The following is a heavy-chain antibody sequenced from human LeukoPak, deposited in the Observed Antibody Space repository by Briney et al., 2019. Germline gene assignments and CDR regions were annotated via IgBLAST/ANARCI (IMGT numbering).Heavy chain of an antibody. J-gene: IGHJ3*02. CDR1: GFTFSSYG. CDR2: ISYDGSNK. Sequence: GGSLRLSCAASGFTFSSYGMHWVRQAPGKGLEWVAVISYDGSNKYYADSVKGRFTISRDNSKNTLYLQMNSLRAEDTAVYYCAKGYPAPGAFTFGGNPDAFDIWGQGTMVTVSS. D-gene: IGHD3-16*01. CDR3: AKGYPAPGAFTFGGNPDAFDI. V-gene: IGHV3-30*18.